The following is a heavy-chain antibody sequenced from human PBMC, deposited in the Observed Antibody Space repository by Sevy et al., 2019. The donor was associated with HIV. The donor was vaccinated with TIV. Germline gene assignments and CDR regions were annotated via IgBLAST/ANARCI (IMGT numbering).Heavy chain of an antibody. D-gene: IGHD5-12*01. J-gene: IGHJ4*02. CDR3: ASKRGYNHGPFDY. CDR1: GGSISSSDSY. CDR2: SHYTGGT. Sequence: SETLSLTCTVSGGSISSSDSYWSWIRQPPGKGLEWIGYSHYTGGTYYNPFLKSRVAMSLDTSEKQFSLKLNFLTAAYTAVYYCASKRGYNHGPFDYWGQGTLVTVSS. V-gene: IGHV4-30-4*01.